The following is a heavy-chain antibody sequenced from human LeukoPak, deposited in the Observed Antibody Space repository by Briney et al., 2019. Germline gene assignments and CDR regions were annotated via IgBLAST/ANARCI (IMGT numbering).Heavy chain of an antibody. Sequence: SETLSLTCAVYGGSFSGYYWSWIRQPPGKGLEWIGEINHSGSTNYNPSLKSRVTISVDTSKNQFSLKLSSVTAADTAVYYCAREILTGYYEYYFDYWGQGTLVTVS. V-gene: IGHV4-34*01. CDR3: AREILTGYYEYYFDY. CDR2: INHSGST. CDR1: GGSFSGYY. J-gene: IGHJ4*02. D-gene: IGHD3-9*01.